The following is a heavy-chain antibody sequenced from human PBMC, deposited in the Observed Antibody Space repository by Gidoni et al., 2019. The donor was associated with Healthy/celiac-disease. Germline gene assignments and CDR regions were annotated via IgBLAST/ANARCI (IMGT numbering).Heavy chain of an antibody. D-gene: IGHD3-22*01. CDR2: IYYSGST. CDR1: GGSISIGGYY. CDR3: ARGYREEVITTGNWFDP. V-gene: IGHV4-31*03. Sequence: QVQLQESGPGLGKPSQTLSLTCTVSGGSISIGGYYWSWIRQHPGKCLEWIGYIYYSGSTYYNPSRKSRVTISVDTSKNQFSLKLSSVTAADTAVYYCARGYREEVITTGNWFDPWGQGTLVTVSS. J-gene: IGHJ5*02.